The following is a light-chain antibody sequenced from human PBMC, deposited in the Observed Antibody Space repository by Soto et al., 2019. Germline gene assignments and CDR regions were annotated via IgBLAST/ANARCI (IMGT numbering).Light chain of an antibody. CDR2: RAS. Sequence: DIQITQSPSTLSASVEDRVTITCRASQSTSSWVAWYQQKPGKAPKLLIQRASSLESGVPSRFSGSGSGTDFTLTISSLQPDDFATYSCQQYSSYPWTFGQGTKVEIK. CDR3: QQYSSYPWT. J-gene: IGKJ1*01. CDR1: QSTSSW. V-gene: IGKV1-5*03.